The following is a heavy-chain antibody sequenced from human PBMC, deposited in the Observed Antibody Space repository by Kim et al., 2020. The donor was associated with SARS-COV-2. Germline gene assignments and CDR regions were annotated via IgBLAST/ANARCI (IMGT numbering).Heavy chain of an antibody. J-gene: IGHJ4*02. CDR3: ARTYGASVGY. D-gene: IGHD3-10*01. V-gene: IGHV3-7*01. CDR2: IKKDGGEK. CDR1: GFTFSNYY. Sequence: GGSLRLSCAGSGFTFSNYYMSWVRQAPGKGLEWVANIKKDGGEKYYAASVEGRFTVSRDNAKNSLYLQMYSLRFEDTAVYYCARTYGASVGYWGQGTL.